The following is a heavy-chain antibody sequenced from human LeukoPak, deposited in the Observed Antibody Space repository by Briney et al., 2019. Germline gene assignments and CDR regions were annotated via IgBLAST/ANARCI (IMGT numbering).Heavy chain of an antibody. CDR2: INPNSGGT. CDR3: ARDEYYYDSSGYYQDY. CDR1: GYTFTGYY. J-gene: IGHJ4*02. D-gene: IGHD3-22*01. Sequence: ASVKVSCKASGYTFTGYYMHRVRQAPGQGLEWMGRINPNSGGTNYAQKFQGRVTMTRDTSISTAYMELSRLRSDDTAVYYCARDEYYYDSSGYYQDYWGQGTLVTVSS. V-gene: IGHV1-2*06.